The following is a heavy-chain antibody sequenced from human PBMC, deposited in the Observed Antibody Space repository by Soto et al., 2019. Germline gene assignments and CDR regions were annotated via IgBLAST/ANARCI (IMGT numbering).Heavy chain of an antibody. CDR3: ARVPYYYDSSGYYYVGAFDI. J-gene: IGHJ3*02. CDR1: GGSISSGDYY. Sequence: QVQLQESGPGLVKPSQTLSLTCTVSGGSISSGDYYWSWIRQPPGKGLEWIGYIYYSGSTYYNPSLQSRVTISVDTSKNQFSLKLSSVTAADTAVYYCARVPYYYDSSGYYYVGAFDIWGQGTMVTVSS. V-gene: IGHV4-30-4*01. CDR2: IYYSGST. D-gene: IGHD3-22*01.